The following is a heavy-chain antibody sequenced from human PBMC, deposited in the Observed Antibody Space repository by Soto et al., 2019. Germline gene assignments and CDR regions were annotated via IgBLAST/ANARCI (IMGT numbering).Heavy chain of an antibody. J-gene: IGHJ6*02. Sequence: QEQLVQAGAEVKKPGSSVRISCRASGGTFSNDAVSWVRQAPGQGLQWMGGIIPIFGTPHYAQKFQGRVTITADESTATAYMELRSVTSDDTAVYYCATGLRTGNYCMDVWGQGTAVTVSS. V-gene: IGHV1-69*01. CDR2: IIPIFGTP. CDR3: ATGLRTGNYCMDV. D-gene: IGHD6-13*01. CDR1: GGTFSNDA.